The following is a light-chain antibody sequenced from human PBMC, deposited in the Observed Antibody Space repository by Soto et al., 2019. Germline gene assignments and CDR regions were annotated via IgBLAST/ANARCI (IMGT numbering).Light chain of an antibody. V-gene: IGKV1-9*01. CDR1: QGIFSY. Sequence: IQLTQSPSSLSASVGERVTITCRASQGIFSYLSWYQQKPGEAPKLLIFAASTLQSGVPSRFSGSGSGTDFTLTISGLQSEDFGVYLCQQYNNRPPITFGQGTRLEIK. CDR2: AAS. CDR3: QQYNNRPPIT. J-gene: IGKJ5*01.